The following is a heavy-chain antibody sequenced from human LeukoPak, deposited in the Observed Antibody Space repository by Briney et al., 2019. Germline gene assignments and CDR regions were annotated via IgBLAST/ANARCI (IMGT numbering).Heavy chain of an antibody. CDR2: ISWNSGSI. CDR3: AKVVGYSSGWYDY. V-gene: IGHV3-9*01. J-gene: IGHJ4*02. CDR1: GFTFDDYA. Sequence: GGSLRLSCAASGFTFDDYAMHWVRQAPGEGLEWVSGISWNSGSIGYADSVKGRFTISRDNAKNSLYLQMNSLRAEDTALYYCAKVVGYSSGWYDYWGQGTLVTVSS. D-gene: IGHD6-19*01.